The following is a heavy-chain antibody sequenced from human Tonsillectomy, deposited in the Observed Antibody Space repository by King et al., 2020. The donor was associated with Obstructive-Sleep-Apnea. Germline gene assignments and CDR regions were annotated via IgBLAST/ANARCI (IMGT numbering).Heavy chain of an antibody. CDR3: ARFQRPYSVSPRGWFDP. J-gene: IGHJ5*02. D-gene: IGHD2-15*01. V-gene: IGHV4-39*07. CDR1: GGSISSSSYY. Sequence: VQLQESGPGLVKSSETLSLTCTVSGGSISSSSYYWGWIRQPPGKGLEWIGNIYYSGSAFYNPSFKSRVTISVDTSKNHFSLNLSSVTAADTAVYYCARFQRPYSVSPRGWFDPWGQGTLVTVSS. CDR2: IYYSGSA.